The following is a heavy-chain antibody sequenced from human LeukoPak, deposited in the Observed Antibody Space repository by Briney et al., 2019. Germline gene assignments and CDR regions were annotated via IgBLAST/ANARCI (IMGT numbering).Heavy chain of an antibody. V-gene: IGHV1-69*02. Sequence: SVKVSCTASGGTSTAVIITWGREAPGHGVKWLGRIIPILVIAKSAQRFQGRVTITADKSTSTAYMELSSLRSEDTAVYYCAIRYGSGSSYFDYWGQGTLVTVSS. D-gene: IGHD3-10*01. CDR1: GGTSTAVI. CDR3: AIRYGSGSSYFDY. J-gene: IGHJ4*02. CDR2: IIPILVIA.